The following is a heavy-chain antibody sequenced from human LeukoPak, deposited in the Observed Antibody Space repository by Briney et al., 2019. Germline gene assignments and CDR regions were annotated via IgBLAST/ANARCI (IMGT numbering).Heavy chain of an antibody. CDR1: GGSISSSSYY. V-gene: IGHV4-39*07. CDR3: ARSSYYYDSSGYYGYYYYMDV. Sequence: SETLSLTCTVSGGSISSSSYYWGWIRQPPGKGLEWIGSIYYSGSTYYNPSLKSRVTISVDTSKNQFSLKLSSVTAADTAVYYCARSSYYYDSSGYYGYYYYMDVWGKGTTVTVSS. J-gene: IGHJ6*03. D-gene: IGHD3-22*01. CDR2: IYYSGST.